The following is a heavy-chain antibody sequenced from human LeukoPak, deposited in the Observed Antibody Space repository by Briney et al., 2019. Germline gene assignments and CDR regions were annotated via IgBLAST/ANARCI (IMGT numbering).Heavy chain of an antibody. CDR3: AKVTPLWFGELLGDY. Sequence: GGSLRLSCAASGFTSSSYAMSWVRQAPGKGLEWVSAISGSGGSTYYADSVKGRFTISRDNSKNTLYLQMNSLRAEDTAVYYCAKVTPLWFGELLGDYWGQGTLVTVSS. CDR1: GFTSSSYA. CDR2: ISGSGGST. D-gene: IGHD3-10*01. J-gene: IGHJ4*02. V-gene: IGHV3-23*01.